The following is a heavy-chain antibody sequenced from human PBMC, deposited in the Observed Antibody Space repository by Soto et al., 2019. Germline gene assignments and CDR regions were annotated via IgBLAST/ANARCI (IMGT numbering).Heavy chain of an antibody. Sequence: EVQLVESGGGLVQPGGSLRLSCAASGFTFSSYDMHWVRQATGKGLEWVSAIGTAGDTYYPGSVKGRFTISRENVKNSLYLQMNSLRAGDTAVYYCARKRRLQLGGAFDIWGQGTMVTVSS. CDR3: ARKRRLQLGGAFDI. CDR1: GFTFSSYD. J-gene: IGHJ3*02. V-gene: IGHV3-13*04. CDR2: IGTAGDT. D-gene: IGHD5-12*01.